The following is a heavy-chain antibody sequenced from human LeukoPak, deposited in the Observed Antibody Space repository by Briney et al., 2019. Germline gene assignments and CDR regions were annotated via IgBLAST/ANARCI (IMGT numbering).Heavy chain of an antibody. CDR2: ISSDAITT. D-gene: IGHD2-15*01. CDR3: ARRPCSGGICYPPDY. V-gene: IGHV3-74*01. J-gene: IGHJ4*02. Sequence: GGSLRLSCAASGFTFSTYWMHWVRQAPGKGLVWVSRISSDAITTNYADSVKGRFTVSRDNAKNTLYLQMNSVRDEDTAVYYCARRPCSGGICYPPDYWGQGTLVTVSS. CDR1: GFTFSTYW.